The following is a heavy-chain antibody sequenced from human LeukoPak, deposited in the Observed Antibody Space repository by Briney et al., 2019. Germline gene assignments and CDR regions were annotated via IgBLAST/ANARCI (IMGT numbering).Heavy chain of an antibody. V-gene: IGHV3-21*01. D-gene: IGHD3-22*01. CDR1: GFTFSSYS. J-gene: IGHJ6*03. CDR3: ARDGGSSGYYSFYYYYYMDV. CDR2: ISSSSSYI. Sequence: GGSLRLSCAASGFTFSSYSMNWVRQAPGKGLEWVSSISSSSSYIYYADSVKGRFTISRDNAKNSLYLQMNSLRAEDTAEYYCARDGGSSGYYSFYYYYYMDVWGKGTTVTVSS.